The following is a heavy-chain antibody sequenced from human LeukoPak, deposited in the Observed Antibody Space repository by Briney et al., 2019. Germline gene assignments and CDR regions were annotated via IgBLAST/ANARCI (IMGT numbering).Heavy chain of an antibody. D-gene: IGHD3-3*01. CDR1: GYTITGYY. CDR2: INANNDGS. J-gene: IGHJ3*02. Sequence: EASVKVSCKASGYTITGYYMHWVRQAPGQGLEWMGWINANNDGSIYAQKFQGRVTMTRGTSINTAYMELSRLRSDDTAVYYCARKRGVGVDTNAFDMWGQGTMVTVSS. V-gene: IGHV1-2*02. CDR3: ARKRGVGVDTNAFDM.